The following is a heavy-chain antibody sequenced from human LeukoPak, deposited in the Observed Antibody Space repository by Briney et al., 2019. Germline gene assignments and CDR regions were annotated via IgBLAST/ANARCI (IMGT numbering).Heavy chain of an antibody. J-gene: IGHJ4*02. CDR3: ARAQRAKNDYSH. V-gene: IGHV1-8*01. CDR2: MNPNSGNT. Sequence: ASVKVSCKASGYTFTSYDINWVRQATGQGLKWMGWMNPNSGNTGYAQKFRGRVTMTRDTYISTAYMELSSLRSEDTAVYYCARAQRAKNDYSHWGQGTLVTVSS. D-gene: IGHD4-11*01. CDR1: GYTFTSYD.